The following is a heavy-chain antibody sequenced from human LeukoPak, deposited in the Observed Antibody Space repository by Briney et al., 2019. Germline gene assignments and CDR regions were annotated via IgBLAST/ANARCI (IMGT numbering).Heavy chain of an antibody. CDR2: ISGSGGST. V-gene: IGHV3-23*01. CDR3: ARAGRWIRDY. J-gene: IGHJ4*02. D-gene: IGHD5-18*01. Sequence: SGGSLRLSCAASGFTFSSYAMSWGRQAPGKGLEWVSAISGSGGSTYYADSVKGRFTISRDNSKNTLYLQMNSLRAGDTAVYYCARAGRWIRDYWGQGTLVTVSS. CDR1: GFTFSSYA.